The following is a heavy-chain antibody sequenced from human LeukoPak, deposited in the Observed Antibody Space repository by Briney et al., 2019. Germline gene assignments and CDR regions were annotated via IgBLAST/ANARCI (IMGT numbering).Heavy chain of an antibody. D-gene: IGHD3-10*01. V-gene: IGHV3-21*06. CDR2: LDPTSKYI. Sequence: GGSLRPSCAASGFTFTDYSMTWVRQAPGKGLKWVSSLDPTSKYIYSADSLQGRFTISRDNARNSVFLQMNSLRAGDTAVYYCVRVSSARGFYFDLWGQGTLVTVSS. CDR1: GFTFTDYS. J-gene: IGHJ4*02. CDR3: VRVSSARGFYFDL.